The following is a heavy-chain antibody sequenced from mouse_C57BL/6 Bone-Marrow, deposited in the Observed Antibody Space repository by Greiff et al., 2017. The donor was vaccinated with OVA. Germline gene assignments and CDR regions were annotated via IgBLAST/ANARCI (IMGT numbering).Heavy chain of an antibody. Sequence: QVQLQQPGAELVKPGASVKLSCKASGYTFTSYWMQWVKQRPGQGLEWIGEIDPSDSYTNYNQKFKGKATLTVDTSSSTAYMQLSSLTSEDSAVYYCARDSNYEGFADWGQGTLVTGSA. V-gene: IGHV1-50*01. CDR1: GYTFTSYW. D-gene: IGHD2-5*01. CDR2: IDPSDSYT. CDR3: ARDSNYEGFAD. J-gene: IGHJ3*01.